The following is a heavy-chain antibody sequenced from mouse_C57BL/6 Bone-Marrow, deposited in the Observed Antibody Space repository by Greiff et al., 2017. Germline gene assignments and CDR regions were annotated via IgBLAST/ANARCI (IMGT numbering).Heavy chain of an antibody. V-gene: IGHV3-8*01. D-gene: IGHD1-1*01. CDR1: GYSITSDY. J-gene: IGHJ4*01. CDR2: ISYSGST. Sequence: EVTLQESGPGLAKPSQTLSLTCSFTGYSITSDYWNFIRTFPGSKLEYMGYISYSGSTYYTPSLNSRISITRDTSKNQYYLHVNAVTTEDTDTYYCARFYYGSSYGYYAMDYWGQGTSVTVSS. CDR3: ARFYYGSSYGYYAMDY.